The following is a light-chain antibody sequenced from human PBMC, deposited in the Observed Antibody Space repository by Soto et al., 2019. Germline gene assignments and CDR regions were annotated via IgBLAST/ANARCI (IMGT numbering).Light chain of an antibody. CDR1: QSINSW. CDR2: KAS. CDR3: QQYNGYSGT. J-gene: IGKJ2*02. V-gene: IGKV1-5*03. Sequence: DTQMTQSPSTLSASVGDRVTITCRASQSINSWLAWYQQKPGKAPKLLIYKASNLESGVPSRFSGSASGTEFTLTISSLQPVDLATYYCQQYNGYSGTFGQGNKVEIK.